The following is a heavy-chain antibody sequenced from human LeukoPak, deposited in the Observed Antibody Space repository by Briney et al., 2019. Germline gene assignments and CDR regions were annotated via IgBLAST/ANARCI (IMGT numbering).Heavy chain of an antibody. D-gene: IGHD3-22*01. V-gene: IGHV3-33*06. CDR3: AKGGAYYYDSSAYYRD. CDR1: GFTFSSYG. J-gene: IGHJ4*02. CDR2: IWYDGSNK. Sequence: GGSLRLSCAASGFTFSSYGMHWVRQAPGKGLEWVAVIWYDGSNKYYADSVKGRFTISRDNSKNTLYLQMNSLRAEDTAVYYCAKGGAYYYDSSAYYRDWGQGTLVTVSS.